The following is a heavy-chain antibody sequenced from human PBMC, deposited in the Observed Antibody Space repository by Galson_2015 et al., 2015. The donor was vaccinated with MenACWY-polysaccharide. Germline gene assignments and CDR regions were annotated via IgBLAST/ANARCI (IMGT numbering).Heavy chain of an antibody. V-gene: IGHV3-7*01. J-gene: IGHJ2*01. CDR2: IKQDGSEK. Sequence: SLRLSCEASGFSFSSFWMSRVRQAPGKGLGWVGIIKQDGSEKYYVDSVKGRFSISSDKAKNSFYLQMNSMRSEYQAVYYCARDPLDSSGYTRGSVFDLWGRGTLVTVSS. CDR3: ARDPLDSSGYTRGSVFDL. D-gene: IGHD3-22*01. CDR1: GFSFSSFW.